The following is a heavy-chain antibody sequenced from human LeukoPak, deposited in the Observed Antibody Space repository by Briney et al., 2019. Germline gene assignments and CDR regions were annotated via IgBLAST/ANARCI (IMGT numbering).Heavy chain of an antibody. CDR2: IYPGDSDT. V-gene: IGHV5-51*01. CDR1: GYSFTSYW. J-gene: IGHJ6*02. D-gene: IGHD4-23*01. Sequence: GESLKISCKGSGYSFTSYWIGWVRQMPGKGLEWMGIIYPGDSDTRYSPSFQGQVTISADKSISTAYLQWSSLKASDTAMYYCASTRDDYGGNWEYHYGMDVWGQGTTVTVSS. CDR3: ASTRDDYGGNWEYHYGMDV.